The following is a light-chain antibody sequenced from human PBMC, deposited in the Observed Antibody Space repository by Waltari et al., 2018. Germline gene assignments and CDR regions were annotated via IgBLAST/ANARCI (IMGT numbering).Light chain of an antibody. J-gene: IGKJ4*01. CDR1: QNSVRS. V-gene: IGKV1-9*01. CDR3: QQLYSFST. Sequence: ITCRANQNSVRSLACYQQNPWKAPKLLIRDASTLQSGVPSRFSGSGSGTEFTLTISNLQPADFATYYCQQLYSFSTFGGGTKVDLK. CDR2: DAS.